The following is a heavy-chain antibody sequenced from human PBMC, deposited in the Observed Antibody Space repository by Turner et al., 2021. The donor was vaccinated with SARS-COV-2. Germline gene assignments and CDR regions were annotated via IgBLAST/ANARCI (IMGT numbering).Heavy chain of an antibody. V-gene: IGHV1-24*01. CDR3: ATVPIVPAAIAYYYYYDMDV. CDR2: FDHEDGEA. D-gene: IGHD2-2*02. J-gene: IGHJ6*02. CDR1: GYTLTEFS. Sequence: QVLLVQSVAEVKKPGASGKVSCRVSGYTLTEFSMHWVRQAPGKGLEWMGAFDHEDGEAIYAQKFQGRVSMTEDTSTDTAYMELSSLRSQDMAVYYCATVPIVPAAIAYYYYYDMDVWGQGTTVTVSS.